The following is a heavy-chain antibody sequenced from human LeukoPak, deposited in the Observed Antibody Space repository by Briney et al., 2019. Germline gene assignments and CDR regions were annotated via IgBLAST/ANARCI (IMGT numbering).Heavy chain of an antibody. Sequence: ASVKVSCKASGYTFTNHYMHWVRQAPEQGLEWMGIINPSGGSTNYAQKFQGRVTMTRDTSTSTVYMELSSLRSEDTAMYYCARGGPYCSSTSCYGGFDYWGQGTLVTVSS. CDR3: ARGGPYCSSTSCYGGFDY. J-gene: IGHJ4*02. CDR1: GYTFTNHY. CDR2: INPSGGST. V-gene: IGHV1-46*01. D-gene: IGHD2-2*01.